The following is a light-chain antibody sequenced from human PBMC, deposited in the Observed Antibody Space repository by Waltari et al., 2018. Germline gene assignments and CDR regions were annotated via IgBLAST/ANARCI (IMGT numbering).Light chain of an antibody. V-gene: IGKV2-30*02. CDR1: QSPAHSDGNTY. CDR3: MQGSHWPRT. Sequence: DVVMTQSPLSLPVTLGQPAAISCRSSQSPAHSDGNTYLNWLHQRPGQSPRRLIYKVSSRDAGVPDRFSGSGSGTDFTLKISRVEAEDVGVYYCMQGSHWPRTFGQGTKLEI. CDR2: KVS. J-gene: IGKJ2*01.